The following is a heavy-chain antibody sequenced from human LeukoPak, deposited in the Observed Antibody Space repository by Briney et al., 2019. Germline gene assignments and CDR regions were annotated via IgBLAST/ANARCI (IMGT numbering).Heavy chain of an antibody. CDR2: IYTSGTT. CDR1: GGSISSGSYY. Sequence: SETLSLTCTVSGGSISSGSYYWSWIRQPAGKGLEWIGRIYTSGTTNYNPSLKSRVTISVDTSKNQFSLKLSSVTAADTAVYSCARGSALAFDIWGQGTMVTVSS. CDR3: ARGSALAFDI. J-gene: IGHJ3*02. V-gene: IGHV4-61*02.